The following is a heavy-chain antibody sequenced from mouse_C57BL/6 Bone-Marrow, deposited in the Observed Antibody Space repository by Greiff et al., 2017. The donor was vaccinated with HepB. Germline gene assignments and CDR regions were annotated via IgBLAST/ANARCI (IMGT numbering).Heavy chain of an antibody. Sequence: VQLQQSGAELVKPGASVKLSCKASGYTFTSYWMHWVKQRPGQGLEWIGMIHPNSGSTNYNEKFKSKATLTVDKSSSTAYMQLSILTSEDSAVYYCAGLRRGVYWGQGTTLTVSS. CDR1: GYTFTSYW. CDR2: IHPNSGST. CDR3: AGLRRGVY. J-gene: IGHJ2*01. V-gene: IGHV1-64*01. D-gene: IGHD2-12*01.